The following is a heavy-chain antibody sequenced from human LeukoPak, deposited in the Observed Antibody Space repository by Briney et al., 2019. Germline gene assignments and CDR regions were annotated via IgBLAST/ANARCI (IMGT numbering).Heavy chain of an antibody. CDR1: GFTFSDHY. V-gene: IGHV3-11*01. CDR2: ISSSGLSI. CDR3: ARGLSGVVIMYYFDF. J-gene: IGHJ4*02. Sequence: GGSLRLSCAASGFTFSDHYMSWIRQAPGKGLEWVSYISSSGLSIYYADSVKGRFTISRDNAKNSVHLQMNSLRDEDTAIYYCARGLSGVVIMYYFDFWGQGNLVTVSS. D-gene: IGHD3-3*01.